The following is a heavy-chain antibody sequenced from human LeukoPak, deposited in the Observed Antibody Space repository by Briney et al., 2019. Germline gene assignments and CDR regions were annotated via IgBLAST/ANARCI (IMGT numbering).Heavy chain of an antibody. CDR2: IYPGDSDT. Sequence: GESLKISCKGSGYSFTSYWIGWVRQMPGKGLEWMGIIYPGDSDTRYSPSFQGQVTISADKSISTAYLQWSSLKASDTAMYYCARDNYGDTYYYYGMDVWGQGTTVTVSS. D-gene: IGHD4-17*01. CDR3: ARDNYGDTYYYYGMDV. CDR1: GYSFTSYW. J-gene: IGHJ6*02. V-gene: IGHV5-51*01.